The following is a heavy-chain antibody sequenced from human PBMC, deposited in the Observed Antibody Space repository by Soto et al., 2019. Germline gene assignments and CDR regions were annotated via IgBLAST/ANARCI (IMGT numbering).Heavy chain of an antibody. J-gene: IGHJ4*02. CDR1: GYTFTSCA. D-gene: IGHD6-19*01. CDR3: ARDLGGWPDY. CDR2: INAGNGNT. V-gene: IGHV1-3*01. Sequence: QVQLVQSGAEVKKPGASVKVACKACGYTFTSCAIHWVRQAPGQRLEWMGWINAGNGNTKYSQKFQDRVTITRDTSASTAYMELSSLRSEDTAAYYCARDLGGWPDYWGQGTLVTVSS.